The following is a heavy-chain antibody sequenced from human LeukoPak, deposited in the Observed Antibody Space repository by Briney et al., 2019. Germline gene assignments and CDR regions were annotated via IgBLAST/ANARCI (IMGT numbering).Heavy chain of an antibody. CDR2: IIPIFDTP. CDR1: GGTSSSYA. V-gene: IGHV1-69*05. Sequence: SASVSCTPSGGTSSSYAISWVCHTPQQRLERMGGIIPIFDTPNYAHTSQGKAPIKTDQPTSTAHMKLSRLTPEATPVYNCPRAPTEGWFDPWGQGTLVTVSS. J-gene: IGHJ5*02. CDR3: PRAPTEGWFDP.